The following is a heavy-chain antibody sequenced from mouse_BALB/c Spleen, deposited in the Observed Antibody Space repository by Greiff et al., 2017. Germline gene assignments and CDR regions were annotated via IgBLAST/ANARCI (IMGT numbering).Heavy chain of an antibody. CDR2: ISNGGGST. J-gene: IGHJ3*01. V-gene: IGHV5-12-2*01. CDR1: GFTFSSYT. CDR3: ARGIYDGYFAWFAD. Sequence: EVMLVESGGGLVQPGGSLKLSCAASGFTFSSYTMSWVRQTPEKRLEWVAYISNGGGSTYYPDTVKGRFTISRDNAKNTLYLQMSSLKSEDTAMYYGARGIYDGYFAWFADWGQGTLVTVSA. D-gene: IGHD2-3*01.